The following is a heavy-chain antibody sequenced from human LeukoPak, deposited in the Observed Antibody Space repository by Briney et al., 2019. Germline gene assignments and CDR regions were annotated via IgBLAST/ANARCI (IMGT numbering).Heavy chain of an antibody. CDR1: GYTFTSYY. J-gene: IGHJ4*02. V-gene: IGHV1-46*01. D-gene: IGHD3-16*02. CDR2: INPSGGST. CDR3: ARDHYDCVWGCYRYTLDY. Sequence: ASVKVSCKASGYTFTSYYMHWVRQAPGQGREWMGIINPSGGSTSYAQKFQGRVTMTRDTSTSTVYMELSSLISEDTAVYYCARDHYDCVWGCYRYTLDYWGQGTLVTVSS.